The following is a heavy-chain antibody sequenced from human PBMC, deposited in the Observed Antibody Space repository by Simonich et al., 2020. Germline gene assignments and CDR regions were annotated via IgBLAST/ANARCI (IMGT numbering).Heavy chain of an antibody. V-gene: IGHV4-38-2*01. Sequence: QVQLQESGPGLVKPSETLSLTCAVSGYSISSGYYWGWIRQPPGKGLEWIGSINHSGRTDYNPSHKSRVTISVDTSKNQFSLKLSSVTAADTAVYYGARVGYSNYYYYGMDVWGQGTTVTVSS. CDR2: INHSGRT. D-gene: IGHD6-13*01. CDR3: ARVGYSNYYYYGMDV. CDR1: GYSISSGYY. J-gene: IGHJ6*02.